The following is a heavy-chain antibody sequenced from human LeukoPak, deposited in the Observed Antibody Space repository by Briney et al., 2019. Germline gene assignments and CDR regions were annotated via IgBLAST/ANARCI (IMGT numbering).Heavy chain of an antibody. J-gene: IGHJ4*02. CDR1: GGSIINYF. CDR2: IYYSGNT. V-gene: IGHV4-59*01. D-gene: IGHD6-19*01. Sequence: SETLSLTCTVSGGSIINYFWSWTRQPPGKGLEWIGYIYYSGNTNYNPSLKSRVTISVDTSKNQFSLNLSSVTAADTAVYYCARTVHYSSGWSPTYYFDYWGQGTLVTVSS. CDR3: ARTVHYSSGWSPTYYFDY.